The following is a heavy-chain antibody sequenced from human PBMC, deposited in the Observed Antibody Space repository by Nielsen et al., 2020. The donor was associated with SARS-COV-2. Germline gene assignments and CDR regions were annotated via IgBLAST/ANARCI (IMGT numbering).Heavy chain of an antibody. J-gene: IGHJ6*02. CDR1: GYTFTGYY. CDR2: INPNSGGT. V-gene: IGHV1-2*04. D-gene: IGHD6-13*01. CDR3: ARSSSFDGMDV. Sequence: ASVKVSCKASGYTFTGYYMHWVRQAPGQGLEWMGWINPNSGGTNYAQKFQGWVTMTRDKSISTAYLQWSSLKASDTAMYYCARSSSFDGMDVWGQGTTVTVSS.